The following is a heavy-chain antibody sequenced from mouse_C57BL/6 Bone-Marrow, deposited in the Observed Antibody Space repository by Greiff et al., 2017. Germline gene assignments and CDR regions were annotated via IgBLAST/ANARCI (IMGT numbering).Heavy chain of an antibody. CDR1: GYTFTSYW. J-gene: IGHJ3*01. D-gene: IGHD2-3*01. V-gene: IGHV1-59*01. Sequence: QVQLQQSGAELVRPGTSVKLSCKASGYTFTSYWMHWVKQRPGQGLEWIGVIDPSGSYTNYNQQFKGKATLTVDTSSSTAYMQLSSLTSEDSAGYYCARWVGYYGAWFAYWGQGTLVTVSA. CDR3: ARWVGYYGAWFAY. CDR2: IDPSGSYT.